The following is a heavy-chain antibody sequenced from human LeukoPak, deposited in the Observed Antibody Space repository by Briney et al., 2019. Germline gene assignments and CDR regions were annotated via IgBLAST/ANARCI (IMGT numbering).Heavy chain of an antibody. J-gene: IGHJ4*02. CDR1: GFTFTSSA. V-gene: IGHV1-58*02. CDR3: ASRGLVPTGYFDY. Sequence: ASVKVSCKASGFTFTSSAMQRVRQARGQRLEWIGWIVAGSGDTDYAQKFQERVTITRDMSTGTAYMELSSLRSEDTAVYYCASRGLVPTGYFDYWGQGTLVTVSS. D-gene: IGHD3/OR15-3a*01. CDR2: IVAGSGDT.